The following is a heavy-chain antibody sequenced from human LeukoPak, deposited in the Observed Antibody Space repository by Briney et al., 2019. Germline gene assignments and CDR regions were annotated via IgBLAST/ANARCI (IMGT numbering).Heavy chain of an antibody. Sequence: SETLSLTCAVYGGSFSGYHWSWIRQPPGKGLEWIGEINHSGSTNYNPSLKSRVTISVDTSKNQFSLKLSSVTAADTAVYYCARPWSVYYYYFDYWGQGTLVTVSS. J-gene: IGHJ4*02. CDR1: GGSFSGYH. CDR3: ARPWSVYYYYFDY. CDR2: INHSGST. D-gene: IGHD3/OR15-3a*01. V-gene: IGHV4-34*01.